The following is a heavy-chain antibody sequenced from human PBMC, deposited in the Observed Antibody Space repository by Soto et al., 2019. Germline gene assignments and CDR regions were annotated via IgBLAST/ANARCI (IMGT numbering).Heavy chain of an antibody. CDR1: GFTFSDYY. D-gene: IGHD4-17*01. J-gene: IGHJ4*02. CDR2: ISGSYSYT. Sequence: QVQLVESGGGLVKPGGSLRLSCAASGFTFSDYYLSWIRQAPGKGLEWVSYISGSYSYTNYADSVKGRFTISSDNAKNSLYLQMNSLRAKYKVMYYCARDTGLTTVVTSYYFDYWGQGTLVSVSS. V-gene: IGHV3-11*05. CDR3: ARDTGLTTVVTSYYFDY.